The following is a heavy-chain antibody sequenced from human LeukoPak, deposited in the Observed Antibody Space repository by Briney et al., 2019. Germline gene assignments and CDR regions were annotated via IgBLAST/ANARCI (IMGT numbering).Heavy chain of an antibody. Sequence: PGGSLRLSCAASGFTFSSYGMRWVRQAPGKGLEWVAFIQYDGSNKYFADSVKGRFTISRDNSKNTLYLQMNSLRAEDTAVYYCAKVSGYDSSNYYYYMDVWGKGTTVTISS. D-gene: IGHD5-12*01. CDR1: GFTFSSYG. J-gene: IGHJ6*03. V-gene: IGHV3-30*02. CDR3: AKVSGYDSSNYYYYMDV. CDR2: IQYDGSNK.